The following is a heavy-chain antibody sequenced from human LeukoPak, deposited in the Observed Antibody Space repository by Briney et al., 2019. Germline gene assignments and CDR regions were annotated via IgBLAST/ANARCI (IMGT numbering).Heavy chain of an antibody. V-gene: IGHV3-30*02. CDR2: IRVDGSSE. J-gene: IGHJ6*03. D-gene: IGHD4/OR15-4a*01. Sequence: GGSLRLSCAVSGLTFSISGMDWVRQAPGKGLEWVTCIRVDGSSEYYADSVKGRFTFSRDHSKNTLYLQMNSLTLEDTAVYYCAKLVDYCEGRTCFTTYYYTDIWGKGTTVTVSS. CDR3: AKLVDYCEGRTCFTTYYYTDI. CDR1: GLTFSISG.